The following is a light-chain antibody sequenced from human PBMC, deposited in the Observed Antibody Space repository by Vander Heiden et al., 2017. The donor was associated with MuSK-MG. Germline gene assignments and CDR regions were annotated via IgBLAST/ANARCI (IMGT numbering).Light chain of an antibody. J-gene: IGKJ3*01. CDR2: WAS. Sequence: DIVMTQSPDSLAVSLGERATINCKSSQSVLYSSNNKNYLAWYQQKPGQPPKLLIYWASTREFGVPDRFSGSGSGTDFTLTISSLQAEDVAAYYCQQYFSTTLTVGPGTKVAIK. CDR3: QQYFSTTLT. CDR1: QSVLYSSNNKNY. V-gene: IGKV4-1*01.